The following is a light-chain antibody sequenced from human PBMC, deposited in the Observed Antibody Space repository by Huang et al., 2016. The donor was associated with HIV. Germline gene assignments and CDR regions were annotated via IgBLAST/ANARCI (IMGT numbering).Light chain of an antibody. CDR2: LGS. CDR1: LSLLHSDGYNY. J-gene: IGKJ5*01. CDR3: MQSLQSPGT. V-gene: IGKV2-28*01. Sequence: EIVMTQSPLSLPVTPGESASISCRSNLSLLHSDGYNYLDWSLQKPGQSPQILIDLGSNRASGVPDRFSGSGSGTEYTLKISGAEAEDVGLYYCMQSLQSPGTFGQGTRLEIK.